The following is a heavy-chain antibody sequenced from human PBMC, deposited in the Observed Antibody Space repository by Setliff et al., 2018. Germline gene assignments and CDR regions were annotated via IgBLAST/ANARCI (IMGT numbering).Heavy chain of an antibody. CDR3: ARGVVATQYYHYYYIDL. CDR1: GGSFTGYL. D-gene: IGHD2-21*01. Sequence: SETLSLTCDVSGGSFTGYLWTWVRQPPGRGLEWIGGIDHRGNTNYNLSLTSQVTISVDSSRRQFSLELNSVTAADAAMYFCARGVVATQYYHYYYIDLWDKGTTVTVSS. V-gene: IGHV4-34*01. J-gene: IGHJ6*03. CDR2: IDHRGNT.